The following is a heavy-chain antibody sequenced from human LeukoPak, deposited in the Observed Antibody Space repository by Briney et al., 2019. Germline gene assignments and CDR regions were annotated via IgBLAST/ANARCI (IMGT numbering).Heavy chain of an antibody. J-gene: IGHJ4*02. Sequence: PGGSLRLSCAASGFTFSNYAMNWVRQAPGKGLEWVSGISGSDGSTYYADSVKGRFTISRDNAKNSLYLQMNSLRAEDTAVYYRARGGNRVRWQSDYWGQGTLVTVSS. CDR3: ARGGNRVRWQSDY. D-gene: IGHD2-15*01. V-gene: IGHV3-23*01. CDR1: GFTFSNYA. CDR2: ISGSDGST.